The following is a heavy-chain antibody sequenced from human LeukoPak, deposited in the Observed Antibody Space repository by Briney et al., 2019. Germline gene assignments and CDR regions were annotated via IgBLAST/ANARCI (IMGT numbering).Heavy chain of an antibody. Sequence: PGGSLRLSCAASGFTFSSYEMNWVSQAPGKGLEWVSYISSSGSTIYYADSVKGRFTISRDNAKNSLYLQMNSLRAEDTAVYYCAREGDYYDSSGYFKWTDWGQGTLVTVSS. CDR3: AREGDYYDSSGYFKWTD. D-gene: IGHD3-22*01. CDR2: ISSSGSTI. CDR1: GFTFSSYE. V-gene: IGHV3-48*03. J-gene: IGHJ4*02.